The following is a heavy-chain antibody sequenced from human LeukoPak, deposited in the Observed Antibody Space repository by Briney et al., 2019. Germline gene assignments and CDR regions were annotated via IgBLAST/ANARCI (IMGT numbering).Heavy chain of an antibody. D-gene: IGHD2-2*02. CDR3: ARGIVVVPAAIQAANWFDP. V-gene: IGHV4-39*07. J-gene: IGHJ5*02. Sequence: PSETLSLTCTVSGGSISSSSYYWGWIRQPPGKGLEWIGSIYYSGSTYYNPSLKSRVTISVDTSKNQFSLKLSSVTAADTAVYYCARGIVVVPAAIQAANWFDPWGQGTLVTVSS. CDR2: IYYSGST. CDR1: GGSISSSSYY.